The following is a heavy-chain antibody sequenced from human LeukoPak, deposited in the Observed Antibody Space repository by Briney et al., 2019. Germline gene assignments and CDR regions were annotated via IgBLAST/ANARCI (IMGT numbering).Heavy chain of an antibody. D-gene: IGHD2-2*02. J-gene: IGHJ3*02. CDR3: ARPHTIQAAPHAFDI. CDR1: GYRFTEFW. V-gene: IGHV5-51*01. Sequence: GESLKISCKASGYRFTEFWIAWVRRTPGKGLEWMGIIYPGDSDTRYSPSFQGHVTFSADKSISTAYVQWSSLKASDTAMYYCARPHTIQAAPHAFDIWGQGTLVTVSS. CDR2: IYPGDSDT.